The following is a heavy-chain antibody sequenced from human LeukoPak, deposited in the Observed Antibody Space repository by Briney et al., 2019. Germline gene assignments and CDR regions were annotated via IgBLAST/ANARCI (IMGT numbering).Heavy chain of an antibody. V-gene: IGHV4-34*01. J-gene: IGHJ6*03. D-gene: IGHD6-13*01. CDR3: ARRYSSSPYYYYYMDV. CDR2: INHSGST. CDR1: GGSFSGYY. Sequence: SETLSLTCAVYGGSFSGYYWSWIRQSPGKGLEWIGEINHSGSTNQNPSLKSRVTISVDMSKNQFSLKLSSVTAADTAVYYCARRYSSSPYYYYYMDVWGKGTTVTISS.